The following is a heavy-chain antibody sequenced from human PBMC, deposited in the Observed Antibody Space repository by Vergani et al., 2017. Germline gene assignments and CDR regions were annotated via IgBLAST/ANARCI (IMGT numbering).Heavy chain of an antibody. Sequence: QVQLQESGPGLVKPSQTLSLTCTVSGGSISSGSYYWSWIRQPAGKGLEWIGRIYTSGSTNYNPSLKSRVTISVDTSKNRFSLKLSSVTAADTAVYYCGRGGQGGLLRYFDEMNXFDPWGQGTLVTVSS. CDR3: GRGGQGGLLRYFDEMNXFDP. J-gene: IGHJ5*02. CDR1: GGSISSGSYY. V-gene: IGHV4-61*02. CDR2: IYTSGST. D-gene: IGHD3-9*01.